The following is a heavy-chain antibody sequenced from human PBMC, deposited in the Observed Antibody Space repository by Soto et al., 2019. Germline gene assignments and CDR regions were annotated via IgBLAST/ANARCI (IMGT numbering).Heavy chain of an antibody. D-gene: IGHD3-10*01. CDR2: IYHSGST. J-gene: IGHJ4*02. CDR1: SGSISSSNW. CDR3: ASLGWFGESDYYFDY. Sequence: SETLSLTCAVSSGSISSSNWWSWVRQPPGKGLEWIGEIYHSGSTNYNPSLKSRVTISVDKSKNQFSLKLSSVTAADTAVYYCASLGWFGESDYYFDYWGQGTLVTVSS. V-gene: IGHV4-4*02.